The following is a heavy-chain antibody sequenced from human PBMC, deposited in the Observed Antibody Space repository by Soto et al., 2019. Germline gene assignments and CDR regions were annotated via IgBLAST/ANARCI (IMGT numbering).Heavy chain of an antibody. V-gene: IGHV4-59*02. J-gene: IGHJ3*02. CDR2: IHYPGSY. CDR1: GASVSYYY. CDR3: ATWGRPALKAYDI. D-gene: IGHD3-16*01. Sequence: SETLSLTCTVAGASVSYYYWPWLRQPPGKGLEWIVFIHYPGSYIFKPSRTSPVTIPVDVSRNQFSLKLTSVTAADTAVYYCATWGRPALKAYDILAQGTTVHVSS.